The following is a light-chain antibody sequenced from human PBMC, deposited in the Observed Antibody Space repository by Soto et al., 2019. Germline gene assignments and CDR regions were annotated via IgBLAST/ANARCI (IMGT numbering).Light chain of an antibody. CDR3: AAWDSSLSGWV. V-gene: IGLV1-47*01. CDR2: RNN. CDR1: SSNIANNY. Sequence: QAVLTQPPSASATPGQRVTISCSGSSSNIANNYVYWFQHLPGTAPKLLIYRNNLRPSGVPDRFSGSKSGTSASLAISGLRSEDEADYYCAAWDSSLSGWVFGGGTKLTVL. J-gene: IGLJ3*02.